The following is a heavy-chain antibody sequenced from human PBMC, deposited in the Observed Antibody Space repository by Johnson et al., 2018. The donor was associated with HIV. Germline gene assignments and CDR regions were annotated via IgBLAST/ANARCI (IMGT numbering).Heavy chain of an antibody. V-gene: IGHV3-66*03. J-gene: IGHJ3*02. CDR1: GFSVSTNY. CDR3: ARWQQLATDAFDI. D-gene: IGHD6-13*01. Sequence: VQLVESGGGLIQAGGSLRLSCAVSGFSVSTNYMNWVRQAPGKGLEWVAVLYSGGATHYADSVKGRFTITRDNSKNTLYLQMNSVIPEDTAVYYCARWQQLATDAFDIWGQGTMVTVSS. CDR2: LYSGGAT.